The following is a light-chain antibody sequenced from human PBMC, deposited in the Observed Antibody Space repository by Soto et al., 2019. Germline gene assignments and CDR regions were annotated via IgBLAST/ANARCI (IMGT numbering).Light chain of an antibody. CDR2: DAS. CDR3: QQYGSSPPMYT. CDR1: QSVSISY. Sequence: ENVLTQSPGTLSLSPGERATLFCRASQSVSISYLAWYQQKPGQAPRLLIYDASSRATGVPDRFSGSGSGTDFTLTISRLEPEDSAVYYCQQYGSSPPMYTFGQGTQLEIK. J-gene: IGKJ2*01. V-gene: IGKV3-20*01.